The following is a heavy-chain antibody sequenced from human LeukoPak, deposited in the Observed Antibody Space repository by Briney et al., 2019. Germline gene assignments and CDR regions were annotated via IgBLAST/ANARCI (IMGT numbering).Heavy chain of an antibody. Sequence: GGSLRLSCAASGFTFSSYSMNWVRQAPGKGLEWASSISSSSSYIYYADSVKGRFTISRDNANNSLYLQMNSLRAEDTAVYYCARGYDILTGYDYWGQGTLVTVSS. CDR2: ISSSSSYI. V-gene: IGHV3-21*01. CDR3: ARGYDILTGYDY. J-gene: IGHJ4*02. D-gene: IGHD3-9*01. CDR1: GFTFSSYS.